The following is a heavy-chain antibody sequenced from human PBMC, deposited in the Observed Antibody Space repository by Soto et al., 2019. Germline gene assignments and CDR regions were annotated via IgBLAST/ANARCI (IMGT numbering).Heavy chain of an antibody. CDR1: GFTFTNYW. V-gene: IGHV3-7*03. J-gene: IGHJ4*02. Sequence: PGGSLRLSFAASGFTFTNYWMTWVRQAPGRGLEWVANIKKDGSEKHYVDSVKGRFTISRDNAKNSLYLQINSLRAEDTAVYYCAREIWGPEYWGQGTRVTVSS. CDR3: AREIWGPEY. D-gene: IGHD7-27*01. CDR2: IKKDGSEK.